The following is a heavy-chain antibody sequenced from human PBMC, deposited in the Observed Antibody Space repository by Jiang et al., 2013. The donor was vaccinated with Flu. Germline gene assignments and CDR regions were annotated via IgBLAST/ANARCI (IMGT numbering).Heavy chain of an antibody. D-gene: IGHD2-15*01. CDR2: IYTSGST. J-gene: IGHJ4*02. CDR3: ARAGYCSGGSCYYYFDY. V-gene: IGHV4-61*09. Sequence: TLSLTCTVSVAPSAVVLTTGAGSGSPRKGLEWIGYIYTSGSTNYNPSLKSRVTISVDTSKNQFSLKLSSVTAADTAVYYCARAGYCSGGSCYYYFDYWGQGTLVTVSS. CDR1: VAPSAVVLTT.